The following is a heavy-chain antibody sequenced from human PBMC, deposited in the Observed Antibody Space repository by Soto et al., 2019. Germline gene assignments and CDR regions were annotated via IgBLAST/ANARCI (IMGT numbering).Heavy chain of an antibody. D-gene: IGHD4-4*01. CDR2: IYYSGST. J-gene: IGHJ3*02. CDR1: GGSISSGGYY. V-gene: IGHV4-31*03. Sequence: QVQLQESGPGLVKPSQTLSLTCTVSGGSISSGGYYWSWIRQHPGKGLEWIGYIYYSGSTYYNPSLQGRVTISVDPSKNQCSRKLSSVTAADTGVYYCAREGDANYRPADAFDIWGQGTMVTVSS. CDR3: AREGDANYRPADAFDI.